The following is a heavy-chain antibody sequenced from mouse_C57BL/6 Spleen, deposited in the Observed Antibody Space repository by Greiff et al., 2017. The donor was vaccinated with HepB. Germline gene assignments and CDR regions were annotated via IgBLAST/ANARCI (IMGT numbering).Heavy chain of an antibody. Sequence: VKLMESGPELVKPGASVKISCKASGYSFTSYYIHWVKQRPGQGLEWIGWIYPGSGNTKYNEKFKGKATLTADTSSSTAYMQLSSLTSEDSAVYYCARWELGPWYFDVWGTGTTVTVSS. CDR2: IYPGSGNT. J-gene: IGHJ1*03. V-gene: IGHV1-66*01. D-gene: IGHD4-1*01. CDR1: GYSFTSYY. CDR3: ARWELGPWYFDV.